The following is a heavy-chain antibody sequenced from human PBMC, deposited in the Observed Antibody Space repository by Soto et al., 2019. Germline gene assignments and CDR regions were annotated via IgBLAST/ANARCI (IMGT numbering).Heavy chain of an antibody. Sequence: QVQLVQSGAEVKKPGASVKLSSNASGYTFSTYNMHWVRQAPGQGLAWMGIINPGGGSATYAQKFQGRVTMTKDTLTSTVYMELGSQRSEDTAVYYRARDLELSSGYDFKNWFAPWGEGTVFTVSS. J-gene: IGHJ5*02. CDR3: ARDLELSSGYDFKNWFAP. V-gene: IGHV1-46*01. D-gene: IGHD3-22*01. CDR2: INPGGGSA. CDR1: GYTFSTYN.